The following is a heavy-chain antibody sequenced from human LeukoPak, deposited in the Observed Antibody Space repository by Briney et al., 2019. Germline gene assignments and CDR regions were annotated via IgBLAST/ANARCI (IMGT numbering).Heavy chain of an antibody. CDR1: GGSISNTNW. CDR3: SKESGAFSPFGY. D-gene: IGHD1-26*01. Sequence: PSETLSLTCGVSGGSISNTNWWSLVRQPPGQGLEWIGEIALSRLTNYNPYLKCRVTVSLDKSKNHLSLNLTSVTAADTAVYYCSKESGAFSPFGYWGQGTLVTVSS. J-gene: IGHJ4*02. V-gene: IGHV4-4*02. CDR2: IALSRLT.